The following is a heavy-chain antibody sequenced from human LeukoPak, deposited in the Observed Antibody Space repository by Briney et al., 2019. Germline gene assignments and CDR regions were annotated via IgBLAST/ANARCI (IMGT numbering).Heavy chain of an antibody. D-gene: IGHD1-26*01. CDR3: AIYARGSYGSFDY. CDR2: INPNSGGT. CDR1: GYTFTGYY. J-gene: IGHJ4*02. Sequence: ASVKVSCKASGYTFTGYYMHWVRQAPGQGLEWMGWINPNSGGTNYAQKFQGRVTMTRDTSISTAYMELSRLRSDDTAVYYCAIYARGSYGSFDYWGQGTLSPSPQ. V-gene: IGHV1-2*02.